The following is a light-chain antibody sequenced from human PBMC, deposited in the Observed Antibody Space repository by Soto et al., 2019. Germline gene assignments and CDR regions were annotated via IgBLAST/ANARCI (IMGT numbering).Light chain of an antibody. J-gene: IGKJ2*01. V-gene: IGKV3-20*01. CDR1: QSISSTY. CDR2: AAS. Sequence: SVLTQSPGTLSLFPGEGATLSCRTSQSISSTYLAWYQQRPGQAPRLLIYAASSRATGIPDRFSGSGSGTDFTLTISRLEPQQFAVYYCQHYFGSLYTFGQGTKLEIK. CDR3: QHYFGSLYT.